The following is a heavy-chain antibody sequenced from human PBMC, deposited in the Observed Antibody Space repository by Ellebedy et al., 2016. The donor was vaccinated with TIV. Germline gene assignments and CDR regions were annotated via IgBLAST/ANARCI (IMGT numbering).Heavy chain of an antibody. CDR3: TTDFSN. CDR2: IRRIVDGGTI. Sequence: GESLKISXVGSGFTFSNSWMDWVRQAPGKGLEWVGRIRRIVDGGTIDYAAPVKDRFTISRDDSKNTLYLQMNSLKTEDTALYYCTTDFSNWGRGTLVTVSS. D-gene: IGHD3-3*01. J-gene: IGHJ4*02. CDR1: GFTFSNSW. V-gene: IGHV3-15*07.